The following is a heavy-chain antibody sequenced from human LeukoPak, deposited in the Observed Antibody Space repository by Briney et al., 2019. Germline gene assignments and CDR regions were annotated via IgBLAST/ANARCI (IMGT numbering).Heavy chain of an antibody. D-gene: IGHD1-26*01. CDR1: GGSISSGSYY. CDR2: IYTSGST. J-gene: IGHJ3*02. V-gene: IGHV4-61*02. CDR3: ARDGLIRRIAGADGTFDI. Sequence: SQTLSLTCTVSGGSISSGSYYWSWIRQPAGQGLEWIGRIYTSGSTNYNPSLKSRVTISVDTSKNQFSLKQISVTAADTAVYYCARDGLIRRIAGADGTFDIWGQGTMVTVSS.